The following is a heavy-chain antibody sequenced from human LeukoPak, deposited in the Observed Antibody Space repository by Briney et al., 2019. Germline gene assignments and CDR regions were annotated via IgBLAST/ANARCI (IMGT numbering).Heavy chain of an antibody. CDR1: GFPFSIYD. J-gene: IGHJ4*02. Sequence: TGGSLRLSCAASGFPFSIYDMTWVRQAAGKGLEWVSMISGKTNSTYYADSAKGRFTVSRDNSKNTLFLQMNSLRADDAAIYYCVKGGWGDYWGQGTLVTVSS. CDR3: VKGGWGDY. V-gene: IGHV3-23*01. D-gene: IGHD3-16*01. CDR2: ISGKTNST.